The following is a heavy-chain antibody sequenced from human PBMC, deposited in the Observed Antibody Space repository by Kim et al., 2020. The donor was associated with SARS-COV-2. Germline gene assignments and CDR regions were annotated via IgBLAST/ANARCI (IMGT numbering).Heavy chain of an antibody. CDR1: GYTFTNYA. D-gene: IGHD5-18*01. V-gene: IGHV7-4-1*02. CDR3: ARDRGGTGMAHCGY. J-gene: IGHJ4*02. Sequence: ASVKVSCKASGYTFTNYAINWVRQAPGQGLEWMGWINTNTGNPTYAQGFTGRFVFSLDTSVSTAYLQISSLKAEDTAVYYCARDRGGTGMAHCGYWGQGTLVTVSP. CDR2: INTNTGNP.